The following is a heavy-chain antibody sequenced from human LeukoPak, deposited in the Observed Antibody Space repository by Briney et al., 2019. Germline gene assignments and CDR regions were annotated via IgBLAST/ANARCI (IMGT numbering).Heavy chain of an antibody. V-gene: IGHV3-21*01. CDR3: AKDPGTEVRGYYMDV. Sequence: KSGGSLRLSCAASGFTFSSYSMNWVRQAPGKGLEWVSSISSSSSYIYYADSVKGRFTISRDNAKNTLYLQMNSLTPEDTAVYYCAKDPGTEVRGYYMDVWGKGTTVTVSS. CDR2: ISSSSSYI. D-gene: IGHD3-10*01. CDR1: GFTFSSYS. J-gene: IGHJ6*03.